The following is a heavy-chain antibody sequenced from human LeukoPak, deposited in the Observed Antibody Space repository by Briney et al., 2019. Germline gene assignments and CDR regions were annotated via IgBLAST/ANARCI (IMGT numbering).Heavy chain of an antibody. Sequence: GGSLRLSCAASGFTFSRYWMHWVRQAAGKGLVWVSRINSDGSSTSYADSVKGRFTISRDNAKNTLYLQMNSLRAEDTAVYYCASSYGSGSYYYYYYGMDVWGKGTTVTVSS. J-gene: IGHJ6*04. CDR3: ASSYGSGSYYYYYYGMDV. CDR2: INSDGSST. V-gene: IGHV3-74*01. CDR1: GFTFSRYW. D-gene: IGHD3-10*01.